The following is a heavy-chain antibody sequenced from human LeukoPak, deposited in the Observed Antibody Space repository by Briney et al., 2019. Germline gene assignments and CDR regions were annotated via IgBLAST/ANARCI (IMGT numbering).Heavy chain of an antibody. CDR3: AREKFLGRLTRVLDT. Sequence: SETLSLTCVANNVSFSKYWSWIRHPPGKGLEWIGEVYHSGSTNYNPSLKSRLSISTDMSKKQYSLKLNSVTAADTAVYYCAREKFLGRLTRVLDTWGQGTLVTVSS. V-gene: IGHV4-34*01. J-gene: IGHJ5*02. CDR1: NVSFSKY. CDR2: VYHSGST. D-gene: IGHD3-3*01.